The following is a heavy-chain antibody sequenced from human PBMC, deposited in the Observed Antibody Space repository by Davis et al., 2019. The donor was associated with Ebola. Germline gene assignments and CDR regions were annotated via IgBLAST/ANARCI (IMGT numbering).Heavy chain of an antibody. CDR2: IIPIFGTA. D-gene: IGHD1-26*01. CDR3: ARDRRGSYTVDY. CDR1: GGTFSSYA. J-gene: IGHJ4*02. Sequence: SVKVSCKASGGTFSSYAISWVRQAPGQGLEWMGGIIPIFGTANYAQKFQGRFTMTSDTSATTVYMELTSLTSEDTAVYYCARDRRGSYTVDYWGQGTLVTVSS. V-gene: IGHV1-69*05.